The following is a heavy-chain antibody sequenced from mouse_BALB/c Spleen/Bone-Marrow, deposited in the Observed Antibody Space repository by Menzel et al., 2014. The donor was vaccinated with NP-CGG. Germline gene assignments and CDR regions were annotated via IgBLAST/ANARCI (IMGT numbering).Heavy chain of an antibody. CDR2: IYPYNGNT. CDR3: ARGVYYDYDVWFAN. D-gene: IGHD2-4*01. J-gene: IGHJ3*01. CDR1: GYTFTDYN. V-gene: IGHV1S29*02. Sequence: VQLQQSGPELVKPGASVEISCKASGYTFTDYNMHWVKQNHGKSLEWIGYIYPYNGNTGYNQKFKSKATLTVDNSSSTAYMELRSLTSEDSAVYYCARGVYYDYDVWFANWGQGTLVTVSA.